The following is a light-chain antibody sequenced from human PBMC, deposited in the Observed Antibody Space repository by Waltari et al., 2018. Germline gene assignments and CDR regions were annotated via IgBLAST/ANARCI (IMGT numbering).Light chain of an antibody. CDR1: QSISTY. CDR3: QQYKSPTWT. J-gene: IGKJ1*01. Sequence: DIQMTQSPSSLSASVGDRVTITCRASQSISTYLNWYQQRPGKAPKLLIYAASSLQSGVPSRFSGTGSETDFTLTISSLQPEDFATYYCQQYKSPTWTFGQGTKVEIK. V-gene: IGKV1-39*01. CDR2: AAS.